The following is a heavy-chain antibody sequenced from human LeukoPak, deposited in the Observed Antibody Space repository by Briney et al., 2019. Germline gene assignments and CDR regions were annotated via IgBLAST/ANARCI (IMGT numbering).Heavy chain of an antibody. D-gene: IGHD2-2*01. Sequence: PSETLSLTCTVAGDSISTSRYYGGWLRQPPGKGLQWIGSIFSTGSTYYNPSLKSRVTISIDTSKNHFSLRLNSVTAADTAVYYCAWGRQLNFFDLWGQGTLVTVSS. V-gene: IGHV4-39*07. CDR2: IFSTGST. CDR1: GDSISTSRYY. J-gene: IGHJ4*02. CDR3: AWGRQLNFFDL.